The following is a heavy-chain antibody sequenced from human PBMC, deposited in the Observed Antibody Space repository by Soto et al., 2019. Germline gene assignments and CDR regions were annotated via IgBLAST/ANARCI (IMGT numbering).Heavy chain of an antibody. CDR3: ASGGYNFGFYGMDV. D-gene: IGHD5-18*01. CDR1: GGSISSSLFY. CDR2: ICSSGTT. V-gene: IGHV4-39*01. J-gene: IGHJ6*02. Sequence: PENLSVTFSVSGGSISSSLFYWCWIGQPPGKVLLGFGSICSSGTTLYNQSHKSRVTISVATSKNQFSLKLSSVTAADTAVYYCASGGYNFGFYGMDVWGQGPAVT.